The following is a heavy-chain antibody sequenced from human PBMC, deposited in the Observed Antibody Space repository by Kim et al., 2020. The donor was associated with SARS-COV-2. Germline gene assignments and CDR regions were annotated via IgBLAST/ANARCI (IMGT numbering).Heavy chain of an antibody. CDR1: GGSFNTST. J-gene: IGHJ5*02. V-gene: IGHV1-69*04. D-gene: IGHD1-26*01. CDR2: IIPLLDIT. Sequence: SVKVSCKVSGGSFNTSTISWVRQAPGQGLEWMGRIIPLLDITHHAQTFQDRITLTADTSTSTAFMELNSLRSEDTALYYCAREDQYSGSYYDWFAPWGQGTLVTVSS. CDR3: AREDQYSGSYYDWFAP.